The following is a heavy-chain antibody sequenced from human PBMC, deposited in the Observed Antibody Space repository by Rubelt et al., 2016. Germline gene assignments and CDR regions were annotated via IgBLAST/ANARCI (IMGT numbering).Heavy chain of an antibody. J-gene: IGHJ6*03. D-gene: IGHD2-21*01. V-gene: IGHV3-15*07. CDR1: GFTFSSYG. CDR2: IKSKTDGGTT. Sequence: GGVVQPGRSLRLSCAASGFTFSSYGMHWVRQAPGKGLEWVGRIKSKTDGGTTDYAAPVKGSVTISRDDSKNTLYMQMNSLKTEDTAVYYCTPAHVGYNDGGDDYYLDVWGQGTTVTVSS. CDR3: TPAHVGYNDGGDDYYLDV.